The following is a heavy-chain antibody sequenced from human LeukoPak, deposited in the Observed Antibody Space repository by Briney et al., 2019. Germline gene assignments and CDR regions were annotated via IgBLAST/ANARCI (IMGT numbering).Heavy chain of an antibody. CDR3: ARDLSSGWFSRYFDY. V-gene: IGHV1-2*02. Sequence: ASVKVSCKASGYTSTGYYMHWVRQAPGQGLEWMGWINPNSGGTNYAQKFQGRVTMTRDTSISTAYMELSRLRSDDTAVYYCARDLSSGWFSRYFDYWGQGTLVTVSS. CDR1: GYTSTGYY. CDR2: INPNSGGT. J-gene: IGHJ4*02. D-gene: IGHD6-19*01.